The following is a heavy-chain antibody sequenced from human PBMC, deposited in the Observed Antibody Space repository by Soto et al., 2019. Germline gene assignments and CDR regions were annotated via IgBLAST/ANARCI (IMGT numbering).Heavy chain of an antibody. CDR2: ISAYNGNT. CDR3: ARHCPYYDFWPVLSPYYYGMDV. Sequence: GASVKVSCTASGYTFTSYGISWVRQAPGQGLEWMGWISAYNGNTNYAQKLQGRVTMTTDTSTSTAYMELRSLRSDDTAVYYCARHCPYYDFWPVLSPYYYGMDVWGQGTTVTVSS. CDR1: GYTFTSYG. J-gene: IGHJ6*02. V-gene: IGHV1-18*01. D-gene: IGHD3-3*01.